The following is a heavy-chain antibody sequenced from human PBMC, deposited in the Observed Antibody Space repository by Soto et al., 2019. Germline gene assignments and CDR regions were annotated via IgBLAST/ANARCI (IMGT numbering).Heavy chain of an antibody. CDR2: ISYDGSNK. V-gene: IGHV3-30-3*01. J-gene: IGHJ4*01. CDR1: GFTFSSYA. Sequence: GGSLRLSCAASGFTFSSYAMHWVRQAPGKGLEWVAVISYDGSNKYYADSVKGRFTISRDNSKNTLYLQMNSLRAEDTAVYYCARDSRYRLGMTRLGSINFDYWGHGTLVTVSS. CDR3: ARDSRYRLGMTRLGSINFDY. D-gene: IGHD3-16*01.